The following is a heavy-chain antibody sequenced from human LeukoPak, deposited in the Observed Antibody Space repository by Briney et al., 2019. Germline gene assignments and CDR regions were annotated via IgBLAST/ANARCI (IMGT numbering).Heavy chain of an antibody. Sequence: GGSLRLSCAASGFTVSSNSMSWVRQAPGKGLEWVSVFYSGGTTSYADSVKGRFTISRDNSKNTLYLQMSSLRAGDTAVYYCAILSFTWYFDYWGQGTLVTVSS. V-gene: IGHV3-66*04. CDR1: GFTVSSNS. CDR2: FYSGGTT. CDR3: AILSFTWYFDY. J-gene: IGHJ4*02.